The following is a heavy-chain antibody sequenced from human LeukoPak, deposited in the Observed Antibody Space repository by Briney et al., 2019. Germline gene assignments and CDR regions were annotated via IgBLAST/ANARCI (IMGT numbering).Heavy chain of an antibody. Sequence: SETLSLTCSVSGGSISSGSYYWSWIRQPAGKGLEWIGRIYTSGSTNYNPSLKSRVTISVDTSKNQFSLKLSSVTAADTAVYYCARSYGYSSSWYGSDWFDPWGQGTLVTVSS. CDR2: IYTSGST. V-gene: IGHV4-61*02. CDR3: ARSYGYSSSWYGSDWFDP. J-gene: IGHJ5*02. CDR1: GGSISSGSYY. D-gene: IGHD6-13*01.